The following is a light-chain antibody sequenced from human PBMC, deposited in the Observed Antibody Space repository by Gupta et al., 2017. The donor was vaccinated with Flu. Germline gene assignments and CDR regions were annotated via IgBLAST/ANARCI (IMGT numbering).Light chain of an antibody. CDR1: NIEEKS. CDR2: GDS. J-gene: IGLJ3*02. V-gene: IGLV3-21*02. Sequence: SYVLAQPPSVSVAPGQTATITCGGNNIEEKSVHWYQMRPGRAPVLVVYGDSARPSGIPERLSGSSSGNPATLTISTVEAGDEADYYCQVWDVSSAHWVFGGGTMLTVL. CDR3: QVWDVSSAHWV.